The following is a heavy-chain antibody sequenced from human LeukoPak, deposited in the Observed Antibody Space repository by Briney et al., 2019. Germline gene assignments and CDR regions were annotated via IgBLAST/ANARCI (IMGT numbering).Heavy chain of an antibody. V-gene: IGHV3-48*03. D-gene: IGHD3-10*01. CDR3: ARDFGYYYYYMDV. CDR1: GFTFSSYE. J-gene: IGHJ6*03. Sequence: GGSLRLSCAASGFTFSSYEMNWVRQAPGKGLEWVSYISSSGSTIYYADSVKGRFTISRDNAKNSLYLQMNSLRAEDTAVYYCARDFGYYYYYMDVWGKGTTVTIPS. CDR2: ISSSGSTI.